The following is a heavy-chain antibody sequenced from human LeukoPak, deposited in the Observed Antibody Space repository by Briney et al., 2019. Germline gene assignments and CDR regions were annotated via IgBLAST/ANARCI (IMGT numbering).Heavy chain of an antibody. V-gene: IGHV3-23*01. J-gene: IGHJ4*02. CDR1: GFTFSSYS. Sequence: GGSLRLSCAASGFTFSSYSMNWVRQAPGKGLEWVSYISSSGNSTYYSDSVKGRFTISRDNSKNTLYLQMNSLRAEDTAVYYCVKDVDYWGQGTLVTVSS. CDR2: ISSSGNST. CDR3: VKDVDY.